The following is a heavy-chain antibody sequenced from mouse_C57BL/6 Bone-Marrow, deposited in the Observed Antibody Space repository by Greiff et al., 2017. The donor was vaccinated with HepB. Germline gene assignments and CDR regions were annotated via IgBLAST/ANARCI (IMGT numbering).Heavy chain of an antibody. CDR3: AREGQRIFITTVVATDYFDY. CDR2: IDPNSGGT. Sequence: VQLQQPGAELVKPGASVKLSCKASGYTFTSYWMHWVKQRPGRGLEWIGRIDPNSGGTKYNEKFKSKATLTVDKPSSTAYMQLSSLTSEDSAVYYCAREGQRIFITTVVATDYFDYWGQGTTLTVSS. V-gene: IGHV1-72*01. J-gene: IGHJ2*01. D-gene: IGHD1-1*01. CDR1: GYTFTSYW.